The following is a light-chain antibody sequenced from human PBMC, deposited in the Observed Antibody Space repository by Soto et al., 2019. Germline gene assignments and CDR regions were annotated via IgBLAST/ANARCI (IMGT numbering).Light chain of an antibody. J-gene: IGKJ4*01. CDR2: DAS. CDR3: PQRKNWLT. CDR1: QSGSSN. Sequence: EIVLTQSPATLSLSPGARATLSCRASQSGSSNLAWYQQKPGQAPRLLIYDASTSATGIQARFSGSGTGTAFTLTISSLEPEDFAVYYWPQRKNWLTCGGGTKGE. V-gene: IGKV3-11*01.